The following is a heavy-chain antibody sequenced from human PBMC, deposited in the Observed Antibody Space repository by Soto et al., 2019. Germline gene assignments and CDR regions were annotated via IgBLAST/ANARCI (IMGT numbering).Heavy chain of an antibody. CDR1: GFTFSSYA. CDR2: ISGSGGST. J-gene: IGHJ4*02. CDR3: AKDPGASSDWHGGPY. D-gene: IGHD6-19*01. Sequence: TGGSLRLSCAASGFTFSSYAMSWVRQAPGKGLEWVSAISGSGGSTYYADSVKGRFTISRDNSKDTLYLQMNSLRAEDTAVYYCAKDPGASSDWHGGPYWGQGTLVTVSS. V-gene: IGHV3-23*01.